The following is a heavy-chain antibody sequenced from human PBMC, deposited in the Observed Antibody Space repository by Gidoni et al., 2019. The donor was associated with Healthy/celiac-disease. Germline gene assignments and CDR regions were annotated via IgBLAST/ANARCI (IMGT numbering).Heavy chain of an antibody. Sequence: EVQLLESGGGLVQPGGSLRLSCAASGFPFSSYAMSWVRQAPGKGLEWVSAISGSGGSTYYADSVKGRFTISRDNSKNTLYLQMNSLRAEDTAVYYCAKGDGAQGSSPGPSRYWGQGTLVTVSS. CDR3: AKGDGAQGSSPGPSRY. CDR2: ISGSGGST. D-gene: IGHD6-6*01. V-gene: IGHV3-23*01. J-gene: IGHJ4*02. CDR1: GFPFSSYA.